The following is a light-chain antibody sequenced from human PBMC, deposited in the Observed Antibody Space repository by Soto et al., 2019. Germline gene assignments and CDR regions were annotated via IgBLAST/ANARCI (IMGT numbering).Light chain of an antibody. V-gene: IGKV1-39*01. CDR1: QTISSH. J-gene: IGKJ5*01. CDR3: QQSYTTPIT. Sequence: DIRMTQSPSTLSASVGDRVIITCRASQTISSHLNWYQKKPGKAPNLLVYAASSLQSGVPSRLTGSGYGTDFTITISSMQTEDFETYLCQQSYTTPITFGHGTRLEIK. CDR2: AAS.